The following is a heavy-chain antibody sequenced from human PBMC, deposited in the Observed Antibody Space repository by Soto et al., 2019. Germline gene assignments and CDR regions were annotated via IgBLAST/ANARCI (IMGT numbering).Heavy chain of an antibody. CDR1: GGSISISNW. V-gene: IGHV4-4*02. D-gene: IGHD3-9*01. CDR2: IYHSGST. CDR3: ARVVYDILTGYQVYGMDV. Sequence: SETLSLTCAVSGGSISISNWWSCVRQPPGKGLEWIGEIYHSGSTNYNPSLKSRVTISVDKSKNQFSLKLSSVTAADTAVYYCARVVYDILTGYQVYGMDVWGQGTTVTVS. J-gene: IGHJ6*02.